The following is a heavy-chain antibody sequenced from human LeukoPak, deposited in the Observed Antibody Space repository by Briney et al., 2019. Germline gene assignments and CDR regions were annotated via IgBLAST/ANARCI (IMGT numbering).Heavy chain of an antibody. CDR2: IRYDGSNK. Sequence: GGSLRLSCAASGFTFSSYGMHWVRQAPGKGLEWVAFIRYDGSNKYYADSVKGRFTISRDNSKNTLYLQMNSLRAEDTAVYYCAKGGDFWSGYYLFDYWGQGTLVTVSS. D-gene: IGHD3-3*01. CDR1: GFTFSSYG. CDR3: AKGGDFWSGYYLFDY. J-gene: IGHJ4*02. V-gene: IGHV3-30*02.